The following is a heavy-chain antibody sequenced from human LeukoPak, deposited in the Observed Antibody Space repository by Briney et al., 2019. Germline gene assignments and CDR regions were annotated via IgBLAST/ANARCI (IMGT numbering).Heavy chain of an antibody. CDR2: IYYSGST. V-gene: IGHV4-59*01. CDR3: ARLGGYGYFDY. J-gene: IGHJ4*02. D-gene: IGHD5-12*01. CDR1: GGSISSYY. Sequence: KPSEPLSLTCTVSGGSISSYYWSWIRQPPGKGLEWIGYIYYSGSTNYNPSLKSRVTISVDTSKSQFSLKLSSVTAADTAVYYCARLGGYGYFDYWGQGTLVTVSS.